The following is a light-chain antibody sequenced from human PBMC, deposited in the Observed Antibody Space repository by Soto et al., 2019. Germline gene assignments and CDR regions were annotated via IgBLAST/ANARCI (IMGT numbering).Light chain of an antibody. J-gene: IGKJ1*01. Sequence: DILMTQSPLSLPVTPGEPASISCRSSQSLLHSNGYNYLDWYLQKPGQSPQLLIYLGSNRASGVPDRFSGSGSGTDFTLKISRVEAEDVGVYYCMQALQTSWTSGQGTKVDIK. CDR1: QSLLHSNGYNY. CDR2: LGS. V-gene: IGKV2-28*01. CDR3: MQALQTSWT.